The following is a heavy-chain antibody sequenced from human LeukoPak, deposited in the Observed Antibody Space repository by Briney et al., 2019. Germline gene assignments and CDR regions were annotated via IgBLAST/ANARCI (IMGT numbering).Heavy chain of an antibody. CDR3: ATLRGVGASFDY. V-gene: IGHV3-30-3*01. D-gene: IGHD1-26*01. CDR1: GFTFSSYA. CDR2: ISYDGSNK. Sequence: GGSLRLSCAASGFTFSSYAMHWVRQAPGKGLEWVAVISYDGSNKYYADSVKGRFTISRDNSKNTLYLQMNSLRAEDTAVYYCATLRGVGASFDYWGQGTLVTVSS. J-gene: IGHJ4*02.